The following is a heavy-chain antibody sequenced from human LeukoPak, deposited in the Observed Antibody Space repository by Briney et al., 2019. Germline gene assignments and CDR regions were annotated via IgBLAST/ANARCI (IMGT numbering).Heavy chain of an antibody. CDR2: IYWSSSGT. J-gene: IGHJ5*02. V-gene: IGHV3-9*02. Sequence: AGGSLRLSCVVSGFNSEDHAMHWVRQAPGKGLEWVSGIYWSSSGTGYADSVKGRFTISRDDAKNTVDLQMNSLRGEDTAVYYCVRGRGSYGWFDPWGQGTLVTVSS. CDR3: VRGRGSYGWFDP. CDR1: GFNSEDHA. D-gene: IGHD3-10*01.